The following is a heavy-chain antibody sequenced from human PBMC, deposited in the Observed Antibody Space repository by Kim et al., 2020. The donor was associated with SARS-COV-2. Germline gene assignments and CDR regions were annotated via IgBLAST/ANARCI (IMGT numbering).Heavy chain of an antibody. CDR3: ARVRYSSSWYVMSPPPR. CDR1: GGSFSGYY. J-gene: IGHJ4*02. D-gene: IGHD6-13*01. CDR2: INHSGST. V-gene: IGHV4-34*01. Sequence: SETLSLTCAVYGGSFSGYYWSWIRQPPGKGLEWIGEINHSGSTNYNPSLKSRVTISVDTSKNQFSLKLSSVTAADTAVYYCARVRYSSSWYVMSPPPRWGQGTLVTVSS.